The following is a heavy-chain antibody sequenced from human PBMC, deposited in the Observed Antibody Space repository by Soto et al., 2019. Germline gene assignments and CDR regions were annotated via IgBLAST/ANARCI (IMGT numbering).Heavy chain of an antibody. Sequence: QVQLQESGPGLVKPSQTLSLICKVSGGSMSSGDYYWSWIRQPPGRGLEWIGNIYDSGSTYYSPSLNSRVTISVDTSRNQFSLKLRSVTAADTAVYYCARGSPGDYYHGMDVWGQGTTVTVSS. J-gene: IGHJ6*02. CDR2: IYDSGST. CDR3: ARGSPGDYYHGMDV. CDR1: GGSMSSGDYY. V-gene: IGHV4-30-4*01.